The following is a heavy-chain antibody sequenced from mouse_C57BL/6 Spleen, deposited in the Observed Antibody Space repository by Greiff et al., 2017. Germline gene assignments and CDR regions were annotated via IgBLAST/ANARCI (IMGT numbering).Heavy chain of an antibody. CDR2: IYPGDGDT. CDR3: ARDYGSSYWYFDV. J-gene: IGHJ1*03. CDR1: GYAFSSYW. D-gene: IGHD1-1*01. V-gene: IGHV1-80*01. Sequence: VKLLESGAELVKPGASVKISCKASGYAFSSYWMNWVKQRPGKGLEWIGQIYPGDGDTNYNGKFKGKATLTVDKSSSTAYMELRSLTSEDTAVYYCARDYGSSYWYFDVWGTGTTVTVSS.